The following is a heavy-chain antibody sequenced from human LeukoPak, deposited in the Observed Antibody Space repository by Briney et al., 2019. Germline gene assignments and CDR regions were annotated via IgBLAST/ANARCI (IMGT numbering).Heavy chain of an antibody. CDR1: GYTFTSKY. CDR2: IYPRDGST. J-gene: IGHJ4*02. CDR3: ARDQEGFDY. V-gene: IGHV1-46*01. Sequence: ASVKGSCKASGYTFTSKYIHWVRQAPGQGIEWMGVIYPRDGSTSYAQKFQGRVTVTRDTSTSTVHMELSGLRSEDTAVYYCARDQEGFDYWGQGTLVTVSP.